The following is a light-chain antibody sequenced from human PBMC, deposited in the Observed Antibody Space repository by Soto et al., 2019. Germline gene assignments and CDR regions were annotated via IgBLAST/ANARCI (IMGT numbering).Light chain of an antibody. Sequence: DMEMTQSPSSLSASVGDRVTITCRASQSISNYLNWYQHKPGKVPKLLIYAASSLQSGVPTRFSGSGSGTRFTLTINSLQPEDFATYYCQQSYGTPLTFVGGTKIEIK. V-gene: IGKV1-39*01. CDR2: AAS. J-gene: IGKJ4*01. CDR1: QSISNY. CDR3: QQSYGTPLT.